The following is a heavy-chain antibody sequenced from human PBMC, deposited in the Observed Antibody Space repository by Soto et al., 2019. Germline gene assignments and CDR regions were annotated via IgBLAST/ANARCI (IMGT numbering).Heavy chain of an antibody. Sequence: ASVKVSCKASGGTFSSYAISWVRQAPGQGLEWMGRIIPILGIANYAQKFQGRVTITADKSTSTAYMELSSLRSEDTAVYYCARDNVRNIAAMHEKDYYYYGMDVWGQGTTVTVSS. CDR1: GGTFSSYA. D-gene: IGHD2-2*01. CDR3: ARDNVRNIAAMHEKDYYYYGMDV. CDR2: IIPILGIA. J-gene: IGHJ6*02. V-gene: IGHV1-69*04.